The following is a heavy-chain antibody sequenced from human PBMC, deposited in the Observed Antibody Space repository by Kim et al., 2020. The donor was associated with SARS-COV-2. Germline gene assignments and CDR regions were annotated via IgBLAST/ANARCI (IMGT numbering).Heavy chain of an antibody. CDR2: IYYSGST. Sequence: SETLSLTCTVSGGSISSYYWSWIRQPPGKGLEWIGYIYYSGSTNYNPSLKSRVTISVDTSKNQFSLKLSSVTAADTAVYYCARALPQLERPFDYWGQGTLVTVSS. J-gene: IGHJ4*02. CDR1: GGSISSYY. CDR3: ARALPQLERPFDY. D-gene: IGHD1-1*01. V-gene: IGHV4-59*01.